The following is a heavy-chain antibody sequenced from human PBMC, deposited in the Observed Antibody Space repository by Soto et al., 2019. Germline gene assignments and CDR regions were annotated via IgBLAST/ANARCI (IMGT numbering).Heavy chain of an antibody. Sequence: GSLRLSCAASGFSFSSYAMSWVRQAPGKGLEWVSSISDGGGSTNYADSVRGRFTIARDRSKNTLYLHMISLRAEDTAVYYCAKEYFGADGALDFWSQGALVTVSS. J-gene: IGHJ4*02. D-gene: IGHD2-21*02. CDR2: ISDGGGST. CDR1: GFSFSSYA. CDR3: AKEYFGADGALDF. V-gene: IGHV3-23*01.